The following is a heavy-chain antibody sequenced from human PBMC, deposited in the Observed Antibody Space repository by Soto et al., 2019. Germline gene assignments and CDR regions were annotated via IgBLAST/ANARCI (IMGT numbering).Heavy chain of an antibody. Sequence: QVQLQESGPGLVKPSQTLSLTCTVSGGSISSGGYYWSWIRQHPGKGLEWIGYIYYSGSTYYNPSLKSRVTISVDTSKNQFSLKLSSVTAADTAVYYCARGGARIMITFGGVTAFDYWGQGTLVTVSS. V-gene: IGHV4-31*03. CDR3: ARGGARIMITFGGVTAFDY. CDR2: IYYSGST. D-gene: IGHD3-16*01. J-gene: IGHJ4*02. CDR1: GGSISSGGYY.